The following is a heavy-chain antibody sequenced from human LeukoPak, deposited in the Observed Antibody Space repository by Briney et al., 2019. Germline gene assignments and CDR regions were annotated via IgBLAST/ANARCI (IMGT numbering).Heavy chain of an antibody. CDR2: IYPGDSDT. J-gene: IGHJ3*02. V-gene: IGHV5-51*01. Sequence: GESLKISCKGSEYSFTSYWIGWVRQMPGKGLEWMGIIYPGDSDTRYSPSFQGQVTISADKSISTAYLQWSSLKASDTAMYYCAAAPLDVFGAFDIWGPGTMVTVSS. D-gene: IGHD3-3*01. CDR1: EYSFTSYW. CDR3: AAAPLDVFGAFDI.